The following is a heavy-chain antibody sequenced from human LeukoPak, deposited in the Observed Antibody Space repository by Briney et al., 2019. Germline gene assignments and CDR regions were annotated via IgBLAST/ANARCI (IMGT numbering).Heavy chain of an antibody. CDR1: GYTLTELS. CDR2: FDPEDGET. Sequence: ASVKVSCKVSGYTLTELSMHWVRQAPGKGLEWMGGFDPEDGETIYAQKFQGRVTMTRDTSTGTVYMELSRLRSEDTAVYYCTRGSGSGVSYPFDYWGQGTLVTVSS. D-gene: IGHD3-16*02. CDR3: TRGSGSGVSYPFDY. V-gene: IGHV1-24*01. J-gene: IGHJ4*02.